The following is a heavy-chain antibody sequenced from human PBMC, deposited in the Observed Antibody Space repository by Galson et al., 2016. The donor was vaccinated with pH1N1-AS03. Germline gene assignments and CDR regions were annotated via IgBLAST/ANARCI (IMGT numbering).Heavy chain of an antibody. CDR3: ARGVRNRYADQGPYYYFYMDV. CDR1: GFSFSTYA. CDR2: ISGSGGTT. V-gene: IGHV3-23*01. J-gene: IGHJ6*03. D-gene: IGHD3/OR15-3a*01. Sequence: SLRLSCAASGFSFSTYAMTWVRQAPGKGLEWVSGISGSGGTTYYAESVKGRSAISRDNSKNTLYLLMNSLRAEDTAVYYCARGVRNRYADQGPYYYFYMDVWGKGTAVTVSS.